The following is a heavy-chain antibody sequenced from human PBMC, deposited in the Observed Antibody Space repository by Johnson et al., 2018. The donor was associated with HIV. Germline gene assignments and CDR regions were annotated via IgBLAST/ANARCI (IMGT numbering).Heavy chain of an antibody. CDR3: ASTRLGAFDI. CDR2: ISYDGSTK. V-gene: IGHV3-30-3*01. D-gene: IGHD6-6*01. J-gene: IGHJ3*02. Sequence: QVQLVESGGGVVQPGTSLRLSCAASGFTFRNYAMHWVRQAPGKGLEWVAVISYDGSTKSYADLVKGRFTISRDNSKHTLYLQMKTLRAEDTAVYYCASTRLGAFDIWGQGTMVTVSS. CDR1: GFTFRNYA.